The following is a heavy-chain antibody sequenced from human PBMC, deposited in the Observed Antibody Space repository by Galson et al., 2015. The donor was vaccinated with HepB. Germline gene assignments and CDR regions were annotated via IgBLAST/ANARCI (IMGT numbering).Heavy chain of an antibody. D-gene: IGHD2/OR15-2a*01. CDR1: GFTFSSYA. Sequence: SLRLSCAASGFTFSSYAMSWVRQAPGKGLEWVSAISGSGGSTYYADSVKGRFTISRDNSKNTLYLQMNSLRAEDTAVYYCAKTALSVTTFFGWYFDLWGRGTLVTVSS. CDR2: ISGSGGST. V-gene: IGHV3-23*01. CDR3: AKTALSVTTFFGWYFDL. J-gene: IGHJ2*01.